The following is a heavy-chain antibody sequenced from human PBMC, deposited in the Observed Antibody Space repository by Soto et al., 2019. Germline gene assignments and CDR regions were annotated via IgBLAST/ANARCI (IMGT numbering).Heavy chain of an antibody. D-gene: IGHD6-6*01. CDR2: ISAGSSNI. V-gene: IGHV3-21*01. J-gene: IGHJ4*02. CDR1: GFTFRTYY. Sequence: EVGLVESGGGLVKPGGSLKLSCAASGFTFRTYYMIWVRQAPGKGLEWVSSISAGSSNIYYAPSVKGRFTISRDNAKNLLYLQINSLRAEDTAVYYCARQYPSSSRHFDHWGQGTLVIVSS. CDR3: ARQYPSSSRHFDH.